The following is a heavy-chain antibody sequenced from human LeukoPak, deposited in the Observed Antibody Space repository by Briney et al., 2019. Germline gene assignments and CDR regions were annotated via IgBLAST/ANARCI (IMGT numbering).Heavy chain of an antibody. Sequence: GGSLRLSCAASGFTFSDHHMSWIRQAPGKALEWVSYISTSGNTINYADSEKGRFTISRDNAKKSLFLQMNSLRADDTAVYFCARDPLTLRGPESYFDSWGQGTLVSVSS. CDR1: GFTFSDHH. V-gene: IGHV3-11*01. CDR2: ISTSGNTI. CDR3: ARDPLTLRGPESYFDS. J-gene: IGHJ4*02. D-gene: IGHD4/OR15-4a*01.